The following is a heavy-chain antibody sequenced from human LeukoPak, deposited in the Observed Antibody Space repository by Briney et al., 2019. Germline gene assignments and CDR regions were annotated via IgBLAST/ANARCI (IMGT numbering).Heavy chain of an antibody. CDR1: GGSISSSSYY. CDR2: IYYSGST. V-gene: IGHV4-39*07. Sequence: SETLSLTCTVSGGSISSSSYYWGWLRQPPGIGLEWIGSIYYSGSTYYNPSLKSRVTISVDTSKNQFSLKLSSVTAADTAVYYCARLVNYYYYYMDVWGKGTTVTVSS. J-gene: IGHJ6*03. CDR3: ARLVNYYYYYMDV. D-gene: IGHD3-10*01.